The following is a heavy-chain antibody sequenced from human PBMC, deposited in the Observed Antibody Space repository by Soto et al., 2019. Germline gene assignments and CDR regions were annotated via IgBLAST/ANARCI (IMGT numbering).Heavy chain of an antibody. CDR1: GYTFTSYG. CDR3: ARTLVMVRGVIKPDAFDI. V-gene: IGHV1-18*01. J-gene: IGHJ3*02. CDR2: ISAYNGNT. Sequence: ASVKVSCTASGYTFTSYGISWVRQAPGQGLEWMGWISAYNGNTNYAQKLQGRVTMTTDTSTSTAYMELRSLRSDDTAVYYCARTLVMVRGVIKPDAFDIWGQGTMVTVSS. D-gene: IGHD3-10*01.